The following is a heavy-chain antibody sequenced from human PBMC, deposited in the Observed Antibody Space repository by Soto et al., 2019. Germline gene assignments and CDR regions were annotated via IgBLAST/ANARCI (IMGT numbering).Heavy chain of an antibody. D-gene: IGHD4-17*01. CDR1: GFAFNNYA. CDR2: ISNVGGAT. Sequence: EVQLLESGGALVQPGGSLRLSCAASGFAFNNYAISWVRQAPGKGLEWVSAISNVGGATYYADSVRGRFTISRDDSKNTLYLEMNGLRVEETAVYYCAKHTVANYFDYWGQGTLVTVSS. J-gene: IGHJ4*02. CDR3: AKHTVANYFDY. V-gene: IGHV3-23*01.